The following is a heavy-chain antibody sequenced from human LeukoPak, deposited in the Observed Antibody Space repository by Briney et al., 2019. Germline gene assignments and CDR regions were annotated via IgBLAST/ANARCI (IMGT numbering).Heavy chain of an antibody. CDR1: GGSISSYY. V-gene: IGHV4-59*01. D-gene: IGHD3-22*01. CDR3: ARGQTVDSSGYYHYYYYYMDV. CDR2: IYYSGST. Sequence: SETLSLTCTVSGGSISSYYWSWIRQPPGKGLEWIGYIYYSGSTNYNPSLKSRVTISVDTSKNQFSLKLSSVTAADTAVYYCARGQTVDSSGYYHYYYYYMDVWGKGTTVTVSS. J-gene: IGHJ6*03.